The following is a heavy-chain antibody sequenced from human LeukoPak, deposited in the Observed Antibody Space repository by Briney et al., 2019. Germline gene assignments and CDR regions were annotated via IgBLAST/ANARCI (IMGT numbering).Heavy chain of an antibody. CDR1: GGSISSYY. Sequence: SETLSLTCTVSGGSISSYYWSWIRQPPGKGLEWIGYIYYSGSTNYNPSLKSRVTISVDTSKNQFSLKLSSVTAADTAVYYCARGVVVPARERNWYFDLWGRGTLVTVSS. CDR2: IYYSGST. D-gene: IGHD2-2*01. V-gene: IGHV4-59*08. J-gene: IGHJ2*01. CDR3: ARGVVVPARERNWYFDL.